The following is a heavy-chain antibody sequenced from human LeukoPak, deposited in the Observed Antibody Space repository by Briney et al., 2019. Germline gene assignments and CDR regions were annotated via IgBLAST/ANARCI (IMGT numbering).Heavy chain of an antibody. D-gene: IGHD3-22*01. J-gene: IGHJ4*02. Sequence: ALVKVSCKASGYTFTGYYMHWVRQAPGQGLEWMGWINPNSGGTNYAQKFQGRVTMTRDTSISTAYVELSRLRSDDTAVYYCAILTSPNYYDSSGYYSDKAPFDYWGQGTLVTVSS. CDR2: INPNSGGT. V-gene: IGHV1-2*02. CDR3: AILTSPNYYDSSGYYSDKAPFDY. CDR1: GYTFTGYY.